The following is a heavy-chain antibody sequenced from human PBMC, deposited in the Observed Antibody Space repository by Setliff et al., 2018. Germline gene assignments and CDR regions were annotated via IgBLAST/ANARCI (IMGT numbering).Heavy chain of an antibody. CDR3: ARHKSNGSGSYPSLYMDV. V-gene: IGHV4-39*01. D-gene: IGHD3-10*01. J-gene: IGHJ6*03. CDR1: GGSISSGNYY. Sequence: PSETLSLTCRVSGGSISSGNYYWGLNRQPPGKGLEWVATIYYSGSTYSNPSLKSRLIISVDAPDNQFSVKLSSVTAADTAVYYCARHKSNGSGSYPSLYMDVWGKGIMVTVSS. CDR2: IYYSGST.